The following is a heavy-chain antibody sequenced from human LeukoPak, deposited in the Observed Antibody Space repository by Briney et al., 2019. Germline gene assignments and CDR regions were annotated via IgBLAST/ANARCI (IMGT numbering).Heavy chain of an antibody. CDR3: ARDPPPTVTTTLAYYYYYYGMDV. CDR1: GGTFSSYA. J-gene: IGHJ6*02. CDR2: IIPILGIA. V-gene: IGHV1-69*04. D-gene: IGHD4-11*01. Sequence: PVKVSCKASGGTFSSYAISWVRQAPGQGLEWMGRIIPILGIANYAQKFQGRVTITADKSTSTAYMELSSLRSEDTAVYYCARDPPPTVTTTLAYYYYYYGMDVWGQGTTVTVSS.